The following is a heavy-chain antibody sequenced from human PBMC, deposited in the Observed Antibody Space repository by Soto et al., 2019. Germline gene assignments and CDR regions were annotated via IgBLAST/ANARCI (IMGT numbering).Heavy chain of an antibody. Sequence: VQLVESGGGLVQPGGSLRLSCVASEFSFSTYWMHWVRQAPGKGLMWVARIDTTGSTTTYADSVQGRFTISRDNAKNTMYLQMNSGRDDETAIYFCASVSAAQYYYGMDAWGQGTKVTVS. CDR1: EFSFSTYW. V-gene: IGHV3-74*01. D-gene: IGHD2-15*01. J-gene: IGHJ6*02. CDR3: ASVSAAQYYYGMDA. CDR2: IDTTGSTT.